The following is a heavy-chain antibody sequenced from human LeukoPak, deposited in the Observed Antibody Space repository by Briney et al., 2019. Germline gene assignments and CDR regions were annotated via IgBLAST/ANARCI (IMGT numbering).Heavy chain of an antibody. J-gene: IGHJ4*02. CDR3: ARETLVGTTNYFDN. Sequence: TSETLSLTCTVSGGSINTDYWSWIRQPAGRGLEWIGRVYTSGNTKYNASLRSRVTMSIDTSTKQFFLKLSSVTAADTAVYYCARETLVGTTNYFDNWGQGTLVTVSS. CDR1: GGSINTDY. CDR2: VYTSGNT. V-gene: IGHV4-4*07. D-gene: IGHD1-26*01.